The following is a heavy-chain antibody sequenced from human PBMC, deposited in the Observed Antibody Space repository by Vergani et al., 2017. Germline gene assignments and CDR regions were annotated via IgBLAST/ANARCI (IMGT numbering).Heavy chain of an antibody. CDR3: ARRGVYGDYFDY. D-gene: IGHD4-17*01. V-gene: IGHV4-31*03. J-gene: IGHJ4*02. CDR2: IYYSGST. Sequence: QVQLQESGPGLVKPSQTLSLTCTVSGGPISSGGYYWSWIRQHPGKGLEWIGYIYYSGSTYYNPSLKSRVTISVDTSKNQFSLKLSSVTAADTAVYFCARRGVYGDYFDYWGRGTLVTVSS. CDR1: GGPISSGGYY.